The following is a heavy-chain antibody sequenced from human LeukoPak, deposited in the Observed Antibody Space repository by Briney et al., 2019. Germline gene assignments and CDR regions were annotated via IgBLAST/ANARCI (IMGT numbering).Heavy chain of an antibody. CDR3: ARDSNPPDTAMVTVFDY. V-gene: IGHV3-20*04. CDR1: GFTFDDYG. J-gene: IGHJ4*02. Sequence: GRSLRLSCAASGFTFDDYGMSWVRQAPGKGLEWVSGINWNGGSTGYADSVKGRFTISRDNAKNSLYLQMNSLRAEDTAVYYCARDSNPPDTAMVTVFDYWGQGTLVTVSS. D-gene: IGHD5-18*01. CDR2: INWNGGST.